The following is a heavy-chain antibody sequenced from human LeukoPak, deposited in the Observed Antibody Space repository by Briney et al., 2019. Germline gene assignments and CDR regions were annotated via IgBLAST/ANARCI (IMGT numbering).Heavy chain of an antibody. D-gene: IGHD4-23*01. Sequence: GGSLRLSCAASRFTFSNYGMHWVRQAPGKGLEWVTVIWYDENNKYYADSVKGRFTISRDNSKNTLYLQMNSLRAEDTALYYCAREINSRYFDYWGQGTLVTVSS. CDR3: AREINSRYFDY. V-gene: IGHV3-33*01. CDR1: RFTFSNYG. CDR2: IWYDENNK. J-gene: IGHJ4*02.